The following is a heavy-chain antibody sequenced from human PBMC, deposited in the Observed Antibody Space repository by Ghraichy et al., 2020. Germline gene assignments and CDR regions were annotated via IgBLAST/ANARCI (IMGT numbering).Heavy chain of an antibody. V-gene: IGHV4-31*03. CDR2: IYYSGST. D-gene: IGHD4-23*01. Sequence: SETLSLTCTVSGGSISSGGYYWSWIRQHPGKGLEWIGYIYYSGSTYYNPSLKSRVTISVDTSKNQFSLKLSSVTAADTAVYYCAREIPGGNFAPLCLDCDAFDIWGQGTMVTVSS. CDR3: AREIPGGNFAPLCLDCDAFDI. J-gene: IGHJ3*02. CDR1: GGSISSGGYY.